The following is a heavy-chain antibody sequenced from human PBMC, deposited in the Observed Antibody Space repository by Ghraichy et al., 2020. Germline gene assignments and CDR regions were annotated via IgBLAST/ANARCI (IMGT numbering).Heavy chain of an antibody. CDR3: ARSLHIVVVPTDWVYFDY. CDR2: IKQGGFER. D-gene: IGHD2-2*01. Sequence: GESLNISCAASGFTFSRHWMSWVRQAPGKGLEWVASIKQGGFERFYVDSVKGRFTISRDDAKNSLYLQMNSLRAEDTAVYYCARSLHIVVVPTDWVYFDYWGQGTLVTVSS. V-gene: IGHV3-7*01. CDR1: GFTFSRHW. J-gene: IGHJ4*02.